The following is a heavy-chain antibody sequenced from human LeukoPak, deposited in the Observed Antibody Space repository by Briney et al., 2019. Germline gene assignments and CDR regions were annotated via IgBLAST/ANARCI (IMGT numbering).Heavy chain of an antibody. CDR3: ARYSSWYYFDY. J-gene: IGHJ4*02. V-gene: IGHV4-30-4*08. CDR1: GGSISSGDYY. CDR2: IYYSGST. Sequence: SQTLSLTCTVSGGSISSGDYYWGWIRQPPGKGLEWIGYIYYSGSTYYNPSLKSRVTISVDTSKNQFSLKLSSVTAADTAVYYCARYSSWYYFDYWGQGTLVTVSS. D-gene: IGHD6-13*01.